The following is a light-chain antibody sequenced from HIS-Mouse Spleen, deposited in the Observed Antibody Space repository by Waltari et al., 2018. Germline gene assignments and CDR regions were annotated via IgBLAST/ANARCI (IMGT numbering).Light chain of an antibody. CDR2: RNN. CDR1: SSNIGSNY. Sequence: QSVLTQPPSASGTPGQRVTISCSGSSSNIGSNYVYWYQQLPGTAPKLPIYRNNQRPSGVPDRFPGAKSGTSASLAISGLRSEDEADYYCAAWDDSLSGRVFGGGTKLTVL. V-gene: IGLV1-47*01. J-gene: IGLJ3*02. CDR3: AAWDDSLSGRV.